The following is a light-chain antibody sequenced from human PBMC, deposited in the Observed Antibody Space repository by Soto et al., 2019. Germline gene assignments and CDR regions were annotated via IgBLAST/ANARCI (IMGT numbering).Light chain of an antibody. Sequence: DIVMTQSPLSLPVTPGEPASISCRFSQSLLHSNGYNYLDWYLQKPGQSPQLLIYLGSNRASGVPDRFSGSGSGTDFTLKISRVEAEDVGVYYCMQALQTPITFGQGTRLEIK. CDR2: LGS. CDR1: QSLLHSNGYNY. J-gene: IGKJ5*01. V-gene: IGKV2-28*01. CDR3: MQALQTPIT.